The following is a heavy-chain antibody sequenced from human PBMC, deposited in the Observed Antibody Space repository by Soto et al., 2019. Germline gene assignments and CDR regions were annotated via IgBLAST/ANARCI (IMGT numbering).Heavy chain of an antibody. Sequence: QVQLQESGPGLVKPSQTLSLTCTVSGGSISSGGYYWSWIRQHPGKGLEWIGYIYYSGSTYYNPSLKSRVTLSLATSKNQFSLKLSFVTAAYTVVYYCARGSPMVRGLMSYFDHWGQGTLATVSS. CDR1: GGSISSGGYY. V-gene: IGHV4-31*03. J-gene: IGHJ4*02. D-gene: IGHD3-10*01. CDR2: IYYSGST. CDR3: ARGSPMVRGLMSYFDH.